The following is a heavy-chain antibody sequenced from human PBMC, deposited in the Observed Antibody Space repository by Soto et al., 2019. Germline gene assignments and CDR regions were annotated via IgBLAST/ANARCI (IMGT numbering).Heavy chain of an antibody. CDR2: IIPVFDTA. V-gene: IGHV1-69*13. Sequence: QVHLVQSGAEVRETGASVRISCEASGGLFSSYAISWVRQAPGQGLEWMGGIIPVFDTAYYAQKFQGRVTITADESTNTAYMELSSLRSEDTAMYYCARGGSGYVWFNEFWGQGSLVTVSS. D-gene: IGHD3-22*01. J-gene: IGHJ4*02. CDR1: GGLFSSYA. CDR3: ARGGSGYVWFNEF.